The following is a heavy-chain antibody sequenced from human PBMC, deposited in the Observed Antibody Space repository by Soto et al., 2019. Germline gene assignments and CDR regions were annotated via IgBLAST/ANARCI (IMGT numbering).Heavy chain of an antibody. D-gene: IGHD3-16*01. Sequence: EVQLVESGGDLVKPGGSLRLSCAASGFTVSNAWMTWVRQAPGKGLEWVGRIKSNTDGGALEYAAPLKDRFTISRDDLRSTLYLQLNSLKPEDTAVYYCATRPAPYYADWSLDYWGQGTLVTVSS. V-gene: IGHV3-15*01. J-gene: IGHJ4*02. CDR2: IKSNTDGGAL. CDR3: ATRPAPYYADWSLDY. CDR1: GFTVSNAW.